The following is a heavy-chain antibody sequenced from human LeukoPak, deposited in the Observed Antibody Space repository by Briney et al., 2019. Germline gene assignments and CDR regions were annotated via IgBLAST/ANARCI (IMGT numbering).Heavy chain of an antibody. J-gene: IGHJ2*01. CDR3: ASRTRNHSDSSGKSIAYWYFDL. V-gene: IGHV4-4*07. Sequence: SETLSLTCSVSGGSVTKYYWSWIRQPSGRGLEWIGRIFPGGGNNYNPSLKSRVTISVDTSKNQFSLKLSSVTAADTAVYYCASRTRNHSDSSGKSIAYWYFDLWGRGTLVTVSS. CDR2: IFPGGGN. CDR1: GGSVTKYY. D-gene: IGHD3-22*01.